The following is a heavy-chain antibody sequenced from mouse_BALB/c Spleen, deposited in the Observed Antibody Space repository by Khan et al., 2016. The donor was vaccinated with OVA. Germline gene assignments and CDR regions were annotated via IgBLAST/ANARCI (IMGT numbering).Heavy chain of an antibody. CDR3: AGAGDDNHVMVY. CDR2: IYPGTGSY. Sequence: QVELEQSGGELVRPGASVKLSCKTTGYIFSNYWIHWVKQRPGQGLEWIARIYPGTGSYYYNEKFKGKATLTADKYSSTANMQLRSKKYGASVAYFCAGAGDDNHVMVYWGQGTSVTVSS. D-gene: IGHD2-13*01. J-gene: IGHJ4*01. V-gene: IGHV1-76*01. CDR1: GYIFSNYW.